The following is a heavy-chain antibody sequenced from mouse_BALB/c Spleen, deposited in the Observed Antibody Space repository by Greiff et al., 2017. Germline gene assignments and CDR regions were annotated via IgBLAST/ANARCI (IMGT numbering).Heavy chain of an antibody. CDR3: ARVGITTAGYFDV. CDR2: IWGGGST. Sequence: VKLVESGPGLVAPSQSLSITCTVSGFSLSRYSVHWVRQPPGKGLEWLGMIWGGGSTDYNSALKSRLSISKDNSKSQVFLKMNSLQTDDTAMYYCARVGITTAGYFDVWGAGTTVTVSS. V-gene: IGHV2-6-4*01. CDR1: GFSLSRYS. D-gene: IGHD1-2*01. J-gene: IGHJ1*01.